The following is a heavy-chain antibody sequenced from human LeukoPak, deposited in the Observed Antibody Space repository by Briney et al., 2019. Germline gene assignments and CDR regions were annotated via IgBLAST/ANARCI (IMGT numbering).Heavy chain of an antibody. CDR2: IIPILGIA. J-gene: IGHJ4*02. Sequence: SVKVSCKASGGTFSSYAISWVRQAPGQGLEWMGRIIPILGIANYAQKFQGRVTITADKSTSTAYMELSSLRSEDTAVYYCARALGYSGSSLYFDYWGQGTLVTVSS. V-gene: IGHV1-69*04. CDR1: GGTFSSYA. D-gene: IGHD1-26*01. CDR3: ARALGYSGSSLYFDY.